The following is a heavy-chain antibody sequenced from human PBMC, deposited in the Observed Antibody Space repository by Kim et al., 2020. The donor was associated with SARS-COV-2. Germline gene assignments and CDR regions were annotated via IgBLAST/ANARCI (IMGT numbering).Heavy chain of an antibody. Sequence: DSVKGRFTISRDNATNSLYLQRNSLRDEDTAVYYCARDYYDSSGYYPWFDPWGQGTLVTVSS. D-gene: IGHD3-22*01. J-gene: IGHJ5*02. CDR3: ARDYYDSSGYYPWFDP. V-gene: IGHV3-48*02.